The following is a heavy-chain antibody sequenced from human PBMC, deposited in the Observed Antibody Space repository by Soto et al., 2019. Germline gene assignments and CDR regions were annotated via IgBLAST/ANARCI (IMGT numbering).Heavy chain of an antibody. CDR2: ISSSSTYI. CDR1: GFTFNSCS. J-gene: IGHJ3*02. V-gene: IGHV3-21*01. CDR3: ARGYHYYDSSGYDKWDAFDI. D-gene: IGHD3-22*01. Sequence: EVQLVESGGGLVKPGGSLRLSCAASGFTFNSCSMNWVRQAPGKGLEWVSSISSSSTYIYYADSVKGRFTISRDNAKNSLYLQMNSLRAEDTAVYYCARGYHYYDSSGYDKWDAFDIWGLGTMVTVSS.